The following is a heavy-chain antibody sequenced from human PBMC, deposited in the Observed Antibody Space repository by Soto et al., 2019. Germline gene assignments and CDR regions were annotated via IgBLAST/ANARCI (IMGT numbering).Heavy chain of an antibody. CDR1: GYTFAYYA. V-gene: IGHV1-3*01. Sequence: GASVKVSCKASGYTFAYYAIHWVRQAPGQRLEWMGLINAANGNTKYSQRFQGRVTITRDTSASTAYMELNSLRSEDTAVYFCARTVAGRFYNWFDPWGQGTLVTV. D-gene: IGHD6-13*01. CDR3: ARTVAGRFYNWFDP. CDR2: INAANGNT. J-gene: IGHJ5*02.